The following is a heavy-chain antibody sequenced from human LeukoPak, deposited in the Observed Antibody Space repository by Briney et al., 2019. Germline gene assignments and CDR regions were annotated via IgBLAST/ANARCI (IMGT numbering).Heavy chain of an antibody. CDR1: GYTFTSYG. Sequence: GASVKVSCKASGYTFTSYGISWVRQAPGQGLEWMGWISAYNGNTNYAQKLQGRVTMTTDTSTSTAYMELRSLRSDDTAVYYCAREFAYYYDNSGYYYEDYWGQGTLVTVSS. CDR2: ISAYNGNT. J-gene: IGHJ4*02. V-gene: IGHV1-18*01. CDR3: AREFAYYYDNSGYYYEDY. D-gene: IGHD3-22*01.